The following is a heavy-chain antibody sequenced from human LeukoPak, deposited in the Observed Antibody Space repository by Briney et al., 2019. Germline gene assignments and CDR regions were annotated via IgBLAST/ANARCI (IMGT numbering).Heavy chain of an antibody. Sequence: VSVKVSCKASGYTFSSYGISWVRQAPGQGLDWMGWISANNGNTKYAQKLQGRVTLTTDTSTSTAYMELRSLRSDDTAVYYCARDGELYSGSKGLFDIWGQGTMVTVSS. V-gene: IGHV1-18*01. CDR2: ISANNGNT. D-gene: IGHD1-26*01. CDR3: ARDGELYSGSKGLFDI. J-gene: IGHJ3*02. CDR1: GYTFSSYG.